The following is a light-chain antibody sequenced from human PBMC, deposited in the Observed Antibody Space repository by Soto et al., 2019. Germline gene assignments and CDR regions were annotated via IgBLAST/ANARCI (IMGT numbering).Light chain of an antibody. Sequence: QSALTQPASVSGSPGQSITISCTGTSSDVGSYNFVSWFQQHPGKVPKLIIYEGTERPSGVSNRFSASKSGNTASLTISGLQPEDEADYYFCSYAGPSTIFGGGTQLTVL. J-gene: IGLJ2*01. CDR3: CSYAGPSTI. CDR1: SSDVGSYNF. V-gene: IGLV2-23*01. CDR2: EGT.